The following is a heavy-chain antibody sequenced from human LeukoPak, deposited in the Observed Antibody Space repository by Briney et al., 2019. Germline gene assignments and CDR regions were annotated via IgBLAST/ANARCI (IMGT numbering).Heavy chain of an antibody. V-gene: IGHV4-4*02. CDR2: IYHNGST. CDR3: AREDYDILTGYYKSAFDI. D-gene: IGHD3-9*01. CDR1: GGSISSSNW. J-gene: IGHJ3*02. Sequence: PSETLSLTCAVSGGSISSSNWWSWVRQPPGKGLEWIGEIYHNGSTNYHPSLKSRVTISVDKSKNQFSLKLSSVTAADTAVYYCAREDYDILTGYYKSAFDIWGQGTMVTVSS.